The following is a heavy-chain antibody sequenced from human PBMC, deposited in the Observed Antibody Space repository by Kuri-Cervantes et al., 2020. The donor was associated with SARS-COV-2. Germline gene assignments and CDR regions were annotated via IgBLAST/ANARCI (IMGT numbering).Heavy chain of an antibody. CDR1: GFTFSSYA. CDR3: ARETELGTDY. CDR2: IRYDGSNK. Sequence: GRSLRLSCAASGFTFSSYAMSWVRQAPGKGLEWVAFIRYDGSNKYYADSVKGRFTISRDNSKNTLYLQMNSLRAEDTAVYYCARETELGTDYWGQGTLVTVSS. D-gene: IGHD7-27*01. V-gene: IGHV3-30*02. J-gene: IGHJ4*02.